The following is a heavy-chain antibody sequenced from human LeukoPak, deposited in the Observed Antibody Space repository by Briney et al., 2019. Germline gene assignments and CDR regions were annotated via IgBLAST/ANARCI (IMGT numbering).Heavy chain of an antibody. V-gene: IGHV1-2*02. D-gene: IGHD5-18*01. CDR3: ARDLVDTAMIANWFDP. J-gene: IGHJ5*02. Sequence: ASVKVSCKASGYTFTGYYMHWVRQAPGQGLEWMGWINPNSGGTNYAQKFQGRGTMTRDTSISTAYLEMSRLRSDDTAVYYCARDLVDTAMIANWFDPWGQGTLVTVSS. CDR1: GYTFTGYY. CDR2: INPNSGGT.